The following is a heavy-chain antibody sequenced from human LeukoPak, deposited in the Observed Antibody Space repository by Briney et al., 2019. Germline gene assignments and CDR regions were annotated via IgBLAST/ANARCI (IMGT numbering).Heavy chain of an antibody. CDR2: INPNSGGT. CDR1: GYTFTGYY. Sequence: ASVKVSCKASGYTFTGYYMHWVRQAPGQGLEWMGWINPNSGGTNYAQKFQGRVTMTRDTSISTAYMELSRLRSDDTAVYYCARDRGNCGGDRKCPATLTRPPVGHWGQGTLVAVSS. J-gene: IGHJ1*01. CDR3: ARDRGNCGGDRKCPATLTRPPVGH. D-gene: IGHD2-21*02. V-gene: IGHV1-2*02.